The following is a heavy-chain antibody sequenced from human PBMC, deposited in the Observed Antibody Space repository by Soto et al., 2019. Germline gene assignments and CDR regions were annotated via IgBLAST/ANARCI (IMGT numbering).Heavy chain of an antibody. V-gene: IGHV3-23*01. CDR1: GFTFSSYA. CDR2: ISGSGGST. D-gene: IGHD6-19*01. CDR3: AKDGPKQWLVPPDGELGYYYFDY. J-gene: IGHJ4*02. Sequence: GGSLRLSCAASGFTFSSYAMSWVRQAPGKGLEWVSAISGSGGSTYYADSVKGRFTISRDNSKNTLYLQMNSLRAEDTAVYYCAKDGPKQWLVPPDGELGYYYFDYWGQGTLVTVSS.